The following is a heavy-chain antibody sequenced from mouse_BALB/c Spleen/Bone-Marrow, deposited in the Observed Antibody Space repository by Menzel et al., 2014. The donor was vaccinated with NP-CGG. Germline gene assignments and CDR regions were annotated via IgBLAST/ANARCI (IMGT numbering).Heavy chain of an antibody. J-gene: IGHJ4*01. D-gene: IGHD2-1*01. CDR2: IDPANGNT. Sequence: VQLKQSGAELVKPGASVKLSCTASGFNIKDTYMHWVKQRPEQGLEWIGRIDPANGNTKYDPKFQGKATITADTSSNTAYLQPSSLTSEDTAVYYCARLGNYGPSYAMDYWGQGTSVTVSS. V-gene: IGHV14-3*02. CDR3: ARLGNYGPSYAMDY. CDR1: GFNIKDTY.